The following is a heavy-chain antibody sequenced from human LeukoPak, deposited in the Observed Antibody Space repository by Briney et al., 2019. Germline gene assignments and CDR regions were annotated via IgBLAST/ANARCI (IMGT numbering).Heavy chain of an antibody. CDR3: VSFYETN. J-gene: IGHJ4*02. Sequence: GGSLRLSCAASGNYRMHWVRQAPGKGLVWVSHVNSDGSWTSHADSVKGRFTISKDNAKNTVYLQMNNLRTEDTAVYYCVSFYETNWGRGTLVTVSS. V-gene: IGHV3-74*01. CDR1: GNYR. D-gene: IGHD2-2*01. CDR2: VNSDGSWT.